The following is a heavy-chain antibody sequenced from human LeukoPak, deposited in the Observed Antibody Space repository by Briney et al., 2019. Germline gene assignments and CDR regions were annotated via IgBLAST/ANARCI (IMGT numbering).Heavy chain of an antibody. CDR1: GYTFTSYG. D-gene: IGHD6-13*01. J-gene: IGHJ4*02. CDR3: AREVTEYSSSWYGSDFDY. Sequence: ASVKVSCKASGYTFTSYGISWVRQAPGQGLEWMGWISAYNGNTNYAQKLRGRVTMTIDTSTSTAYMELRSLRSDDTAVYYCAREVTEYSSSWYGSDFDYWGQGTLVTVSS. CDR2: ISAYNGNT. V-gene: IGHV1-18*01.